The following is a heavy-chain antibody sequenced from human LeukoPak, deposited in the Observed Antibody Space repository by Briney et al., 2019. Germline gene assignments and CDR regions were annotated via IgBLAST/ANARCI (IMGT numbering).Heavy chain of an antibody. J-gene: IGHJ4*02. D-gene: IGHD1-1*01. CDR1: GFAFSGSA. CDR3: TSTTGVN. Sequence: GGSLRLSCAASGFAFSGSAMHWVRQASGKGLEWVGRIRSKANSYATAYAASVKGRSTISRDESKNTAYLQMNSLKTEDTAMYYCTSTTGVNWGQGTLVTVSS. CDR2: IRSKANSYAT. V-gene: IGHV3-73*01.